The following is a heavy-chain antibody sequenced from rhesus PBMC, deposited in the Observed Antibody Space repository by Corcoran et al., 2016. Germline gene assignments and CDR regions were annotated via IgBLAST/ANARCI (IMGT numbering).Heavy chain of an antibody. J-gene: IGHJ4*01. V-gene: IGHV4S14*01. CDR1: GGSFSGYW. CDR2: LSSGGSN. CDR3: ARAPTFGFDY. Sequence: QVQLQESGPGLVKPPETLSLTCAVSGGSFSGYWWGWIRQPPGKGGEWIGQLSSGGSNYLNPSRKSRVTRSVDTSKNQVSRKLSAVTAADTAVYYCARAPTFGFDYGGRGVLVTVSS.